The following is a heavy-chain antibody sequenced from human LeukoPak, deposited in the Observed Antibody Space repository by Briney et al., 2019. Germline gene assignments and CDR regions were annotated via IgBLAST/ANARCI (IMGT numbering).Heavy chain of an antibody. CDR1: GDSISSRSYY. V-gene: IGHV4-39*07. J-gene: IGHJ4*02. CDR3: ARDRYYYGSGSYLFDY. D-gene: IGHD3-10*01. CDR2: INHSGST. Sequence: SETLSLTCTVSGDSISSRSYYWSWIRQPPGNGLEWIGEINHSGSTNYNPSLKSRVTISVDTSKNQFSLKLSSVTAADTAVYYCARDRYYYGSGSYLFDYWGQGTLVTVSS.